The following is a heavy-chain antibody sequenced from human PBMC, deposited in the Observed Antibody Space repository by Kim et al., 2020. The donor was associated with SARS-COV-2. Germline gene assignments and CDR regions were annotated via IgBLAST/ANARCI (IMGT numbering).Heavy chain of an antibody. D-gene: IGHD2-21*01. Sequence: GGSLRLSCAASGFTFSSYAMSWVRQAPGKGLEWVSAISGSGGSTYYADSVKGRFTISRDNSKNTLYLQMNSLRAEDTAVYYCSGGSHMTPSYYYYYYMDVWGKGTTVTVSS. V-gene: IGHV3-23*01. CDR2: ISGSGGST. J-gene: IGHJ6*03. CDR1: GFTFSSYA. CDR3: SGGSHMTPSYYYYYYMDV.